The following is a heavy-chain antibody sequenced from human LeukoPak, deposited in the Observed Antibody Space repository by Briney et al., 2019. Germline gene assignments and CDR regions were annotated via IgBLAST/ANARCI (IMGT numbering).Heavy chain of an antibody. D-gene: IGHD2-15*01. Sequence: PGGSLRLSCAASGFTFSSYSMNWVRQDPGKGLEWVSYISSSSSTIYYADSVKGRFTISRDNAKNSLYLQMNSLRAEDTAVYYCARPECSGGSCYSLGWGQGTLVTVSS. CDR1: GFTFSSYS. J-gene: IGHJ4*02. CDR2: ISSSSSTI. CDR3: ARPECSGGSCYSLG. V-gene: IGHV3-48*01.